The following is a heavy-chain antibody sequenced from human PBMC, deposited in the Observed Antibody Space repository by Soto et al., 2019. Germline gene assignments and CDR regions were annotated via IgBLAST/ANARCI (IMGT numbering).Heavy chain of an antibody. D-gene: IGHD3-3*01. CDR3: ARDAPSDYDFWSGYYIPSDGMDV. CDR1: GYTFTGYY. CDR2: INPNSGGT. Sequence: ASVKVSCKASGYTFTGYYMHCVRQTPGQGIERTGWINPNSGGTNYAQKFQGRVTMTRDTSISTAYMELSRLRSDDTAVYYCARDAPSDYDFWSGYYIPSDGMDVWGQGATVTVSS. J-gene: IGHJ6*02. V-gene: IGHV1-2*02.